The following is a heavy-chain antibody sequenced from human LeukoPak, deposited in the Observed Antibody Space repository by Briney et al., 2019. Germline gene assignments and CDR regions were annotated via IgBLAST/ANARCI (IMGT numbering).Heavy chain of an antibody. CDR2: IYYTGST. D-gene: IGHD6-19*01. J-gene: IGHJ6*02. CDR1: GGSISSYY. CDR3: ARYSGMTVAGTVYYGMDV. V-gene: IGHV4-59*01. Sequence: PSETLSLTCTVSGGSISSYYWSWIRQPPGKGLEWTGYIYYTGSTNYNPSLMSRVTISLDTSKNQFSLRLSSLTAADTAVYYCARYSGMTVAGTVYYGMDVWGQGTTVTVSS.